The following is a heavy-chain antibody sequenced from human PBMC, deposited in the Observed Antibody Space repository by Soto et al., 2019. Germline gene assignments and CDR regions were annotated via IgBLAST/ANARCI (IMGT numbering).Heavy chain of an antibody. CDR1: GGTFSSYA. CDR3: ARDSTYYYDSSGYYSGAFDI. D-gene: IGHD3-22*01. J-gene: IGHJ3*02. CDR2: IIPIFGTA. V-gene: IGHV1-69*13. Sequence: SVKVSCKASGGTFSSYAISWVRQAPGQGLEWMGGIIPIFGTANYAQKFQGRVTITADESTSTAYMELSSLRSEDKAVYYCARDSTYYYDSSGYYSGAFDIWGQGTMVTVSS.